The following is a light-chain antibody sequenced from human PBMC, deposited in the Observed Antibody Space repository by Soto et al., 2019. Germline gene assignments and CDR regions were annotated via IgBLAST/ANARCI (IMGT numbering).Light chain of an antibody. Sequence: QSVLTQPPSASGTPGQRVTISCSGTSSNIGTNTINWYKHLPGSAPKLRIYTNNRRPSEVPERFSGSKSVTSASLAISGLESEDEADYDCAAWDDSLSAYVFGTGTKVTVL. CDR2: TNN. CDR1: SSNIGTNT. V-gene: IGLV1-44*01. J-gene: IGLJ1*01. CDR3: AAWDDSLSAYV.